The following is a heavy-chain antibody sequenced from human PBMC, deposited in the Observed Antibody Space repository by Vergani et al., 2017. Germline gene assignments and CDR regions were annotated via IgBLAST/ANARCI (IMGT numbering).Heavy chain of an antibody. J-gene: IGHJ4*02. V-gene: IGHV2-70*01. CDR3: ARIRRRGRSGYDIFDF. CDR2: IDWNDNK. CDR1: GFSILTSEMC. D-gene: IGHD5-12*01. Sequence: QVTLRESGPALVKPTQTLTLTCTFSGFSILTSEMCVSWIRQPPGKALEWLSLIDWNDNKYFNTSLKTRLTISKDASKNQVVLTMTNMDPVETATYYCARIRRRGRSGYDIFDFWGQGILVTVAS.